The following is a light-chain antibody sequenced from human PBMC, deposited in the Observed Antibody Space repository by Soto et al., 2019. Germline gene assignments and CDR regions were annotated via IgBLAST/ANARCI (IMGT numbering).Light chain of an antibody. J-gene: IGKJ2*01. CDR1: QNINSNS. CDR3: QQFGSSPPYT. Sequence: EIVLTQSPRTLSLSPGERATLSCRASQNINSNSLSWYQQKPGQAPRLLIYGASSRATGIPDRFSGSGSGTDFTLTISRLEPEDFAVYYCQQFGSSPPYTFGQGTKVEI. V-gene: IGKV3-20*01. CDR2: GAS.